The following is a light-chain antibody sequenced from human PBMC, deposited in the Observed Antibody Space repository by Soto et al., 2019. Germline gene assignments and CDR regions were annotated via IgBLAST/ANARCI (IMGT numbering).Light chain of an antibody. CDR3: QQYHSNSRT. CDR2: KAS. Sequence: DIQMTQSPSTLSASVGDRVTITCRASQSISTWLAWYQQKPGKAPRLLIYKASSLQSGVPSRFSGSGSGTEFTITIRSLQADDFATYYCQQYHSNSRTFGQGTKVEVK. CDR1: QSISTW. V-gene: IGKV1-5*03. J-gene: IGKJ1*01.